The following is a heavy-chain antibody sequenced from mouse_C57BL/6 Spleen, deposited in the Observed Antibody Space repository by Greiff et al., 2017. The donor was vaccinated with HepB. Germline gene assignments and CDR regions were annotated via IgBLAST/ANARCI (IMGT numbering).Heavy chain of an antibody. CDR3: YPNNGYDGYDFDY. CDR2: IHPNSGST. J-gene: IGHJ2*01. D-gene: IGHD2-2*01. V-gene: IGHV1-64*01. Sequence: VQLQQSGAELVKPGASVKLSCKASGYTFTSYWMHWVKQRPGQGLEWIGMIHPNSGSTNYNEKFKSKATLTVDKSSSTAYMQLSSLTPEDSAGDYCYPNNGYDGYDFDYWGQGTTLTVSA. CDR1: GYTFTSYW.